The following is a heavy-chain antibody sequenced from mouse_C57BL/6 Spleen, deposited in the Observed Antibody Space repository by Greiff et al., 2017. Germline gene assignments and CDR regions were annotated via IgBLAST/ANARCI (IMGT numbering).Heavy chain of an antibody. V-gene: IGHV1-59*01. Sequence: QVQLQQSGAELVRPGTSVKLSCKASGYTFTSYWMHWVKQRPGQGLEWIGVIDPSDSYTNYNQKFKGKATLTVDTSSSTAYMQLSSLTSEDSAVYYCATGTVFAYWGQGTLVTVSA. CDR2: IDPSDSYT. CDR3: ATGTVFAY. D-gene: IGHD4-1*01. J-gene: IGHJ3*01. CDR1: GYTFTSYW.